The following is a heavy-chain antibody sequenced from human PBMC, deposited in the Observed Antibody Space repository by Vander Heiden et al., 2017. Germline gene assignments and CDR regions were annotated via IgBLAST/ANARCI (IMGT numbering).Heavy chain of an antibody. J-gene: IGHJ4*02. CDR3: ARDHYGDYVLDY. V-gene: IGHV3-33*01. CDR2: IWDDGSNK. CDR1: GFTFSSYC. Sequence: QVQLVESGGGVVQPGRSLRLSCAASGFTFSSYCMHWVRQAPGKGLEWVAVIWDDGSNKYYADSVKGRFTISRDNSKNTLYLQMNSLRAEDTAVYYCARDHYGDYVLDYWGQGTLVTVSS. D-gene: IGHD4-17*01.